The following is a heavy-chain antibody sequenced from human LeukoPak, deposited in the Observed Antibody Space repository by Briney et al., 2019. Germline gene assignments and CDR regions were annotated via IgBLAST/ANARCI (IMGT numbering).Heavy chain of an antibody. CDR1: GGSISSSNYY. CDR3: ARLYAGGYIDY. J-gene: IGHJ4*02. Sequence: SETLSLTCTVSGGSISSSNYYWGWIRQPPGKGLEWFGSIYYSGSTYYNPSLKSRATLSVDTSKYQFSLKLNSVTAADTAVYSCARLYAGGYIDYWGEGTLVTVSS. V-gene: IGHV4-39*01. CDR2: IYYSGST. D-gene: IGHD2-8*01.